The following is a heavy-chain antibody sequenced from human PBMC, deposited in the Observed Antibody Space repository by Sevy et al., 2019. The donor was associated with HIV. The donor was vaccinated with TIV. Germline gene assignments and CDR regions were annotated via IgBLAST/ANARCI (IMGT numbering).Heavy chain of an antibody. V-gene: IGHV3-66*02. CDR2: IFSSGST. CDR1: GFTVNDKY. Sequence: GGSLRLSCAISGFTVNDKYIIWVRQAPGKGLELVSVIFSSGSTYYADSAKGRFTISRDNSKNTVDLQMNSVRAEDTAVYYCVSLFLSYRSGWSYFDYWGQGTLVTVSS. D-gene: IGHD6-19*01. J-gene: IGHJ4*02. CDR3: VSLFLSYRSGWSYFDY.